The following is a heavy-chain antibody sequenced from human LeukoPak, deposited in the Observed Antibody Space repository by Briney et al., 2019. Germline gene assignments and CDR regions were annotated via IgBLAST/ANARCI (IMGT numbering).Heavy chain of an antibody. CDR2: IYSGGST. CDR1: GFTVSSNY. J-gene: IGHJ4*02. V-gene: IGHV3-53*01. Sequence: GGSLRLSCAASGFTVSSNYMSWVRQAPGKGLEWVSVIYSGGSTYYADSVKGRFTISRDNSKNTLYLQMNSLRAEDTAVYYCARDLMVGATPAGYWGQGTLVTVSS. CDR3: ARDLMVGATPAGY. D-gene: IGHD1-26*01.